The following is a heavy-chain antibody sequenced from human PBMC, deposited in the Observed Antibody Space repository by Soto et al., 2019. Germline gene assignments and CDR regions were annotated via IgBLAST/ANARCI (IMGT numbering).Heavy chain of an antibody. Sequence: SVKVSCKASGGTFSSYAISWVRQAPGQGLEWMGGIIPIFGTANYAQKFQGRVTITADESTSTAYMELSSLRSEDTAVYYCARDRQQLGHYYYYGMDVWGQGTTVTVSS. V-gene: IGHV1-69*13. J-gene: IGHJ6*02. D-gene: IGHD6-13*01. CDR2: IIPIFGTA. CDR3: ARDRQQLGHYYYYGMDV. CDR1: GGTFSSYA.